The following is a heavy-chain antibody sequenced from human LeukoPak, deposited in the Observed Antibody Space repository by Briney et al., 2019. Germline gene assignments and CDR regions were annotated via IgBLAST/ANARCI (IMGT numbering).Heavy chain of an antibody. CDR2: ISYDGSNK. J-gene: IGHJ5*02. Sequence: GGSLRLSCAASGFTFSSYGMHWVRQAPGKGLEWVAVISYDGSNKYYADSVKGRFTISRDNSKNTLYLQMNSLRAEDTAVYYCAKVAVRGVISPWFDPWGQGTLVTVSS. CDR3: AKVAVRGVISPWFDP. V-gene: IGHV3-30*18. D-gene: IGHD3-10*01. CDR1: GFTFSSYG.